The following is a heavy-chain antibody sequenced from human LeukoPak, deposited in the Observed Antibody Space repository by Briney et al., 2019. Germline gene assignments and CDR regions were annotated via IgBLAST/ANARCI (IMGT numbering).Heavy chain of an antibody. V-gene: IGHV1-69*13. J-gene: IGHJ4*02. CDR2: IIPIFGTA. CDR3: ARVLAYCGGDCFRSFDY. D-gene: IGHD2-21*02. Sequence: SVRVSCKASGGTFSSYAISWVRQAPGQGLEWMGGIIPIFGTANYAQKFQGRVTITADESTSTAYMELSSLRSEDTAVYYCARVLAYCGGDCFRSFDYWGQGTLVTVSS. CDR1: GGTFSSYA.